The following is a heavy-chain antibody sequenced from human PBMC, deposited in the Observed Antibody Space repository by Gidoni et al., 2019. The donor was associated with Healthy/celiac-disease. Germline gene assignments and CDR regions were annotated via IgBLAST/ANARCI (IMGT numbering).Heavy chain of an antibody. CDR2: ISYDGSNK. V-gene: IGHV3-30*18. CDR3: AKEKAPYSSSPIPYYYYYGMDV. CDR1: GFTFSSYG. J-gene: IGHJ6*02. Sequence: QVQLVESGGGVVQPGRSLRLSCAASGFTFSSYGMHWVRQAPGKGLEWVAVISYDGSNKYYADSVKGRFTSSRDNSKNTLYLQMNSLRAEDTAVYYCAKEKAPYSSSPIPYYYYYGMDVWGQGTTVTVSS. D-gene: IGHD6-6*01.